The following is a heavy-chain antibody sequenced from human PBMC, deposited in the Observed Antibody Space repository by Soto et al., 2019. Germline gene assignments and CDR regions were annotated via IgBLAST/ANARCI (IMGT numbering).Heavy chain of an antibody. CDR3: ARGRDGYNWGCDAFDI. D-gene: IGHD5-12*01. CDR2: IWYDGSNK. V-gene: IGHV3-33*01. J-gene: IGHJ3*02. Sequence: QVQLVESGGGVVQPGRSLRLSCAASGFTFSSYGMHWVRQAPGKGLEWVAVIWYDGSNKYYADSVKGRFTISRDNSKNTLYLQMNSLRAEDTAVYYCARGRDGYNWGCDAFDIWGQGTMVTVSS. CDR1: GFTFSSYG.